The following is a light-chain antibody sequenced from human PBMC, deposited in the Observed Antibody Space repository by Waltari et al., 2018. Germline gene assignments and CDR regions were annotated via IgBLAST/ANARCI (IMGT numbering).Light chain of an antibody. V-gene: IGKV1-5*01. Sequence: DIQMTQSPSTLSASVGDRATITCRASQSISSWLAWYQQKPGKAPKLLIYDASSLESGVPSRFSGSGSGTEFTLTISSLQPDDFATYYCQQYNSYPPYTFGQGTKLEIK. CDR3: QQYNSYPPYT. CDR2: DAS. CDR1: QSISSW. J-gene: IGKJ2*01.